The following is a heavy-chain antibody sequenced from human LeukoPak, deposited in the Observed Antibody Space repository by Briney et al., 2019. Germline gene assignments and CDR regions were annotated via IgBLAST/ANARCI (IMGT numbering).Heavy chain of an antibody. CDR1: CGSISSYY. V-gene: IGHV4-59*01. D-gene: IGHD2-21*02. J-gene: IGHJ3*02. CDR3: ARGVLAYCGADCYDDAFDI. CDR2: IYYSGST. Sequence: KSSETLSLTCTVSCGSISSYYWSWIRQPPGKGLEWIGYIYYSGSTYYNPSLKSRVTISVDTSKNQFSLKLSSVTAADTAVYYCARGVLAYCGADCYDDAFDIWGQGTMVTVSS.